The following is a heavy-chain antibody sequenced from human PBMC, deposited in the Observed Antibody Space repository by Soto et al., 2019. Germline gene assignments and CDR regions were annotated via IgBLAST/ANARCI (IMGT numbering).Heavy chain of an antibody. CDR1: GGTFSSYT. Sequence: QVQLVQSGAEVKKPGSSVKVSCKASGGTFSSYTISWVRQAPGQGLEWMGRIIPILGIANYAQKFQGRVTITADKSTSTAYMELSRLRSEDTAVYYCAGQHPDYDFDYWGQGTLVTVSS. CDR3: AGQHPDYDFDY. V-gene: IGHV1-69*02. D-gene: IGHD4-17*01. J-gene: IGHJ4*02. CDR2: IIPILGIA.